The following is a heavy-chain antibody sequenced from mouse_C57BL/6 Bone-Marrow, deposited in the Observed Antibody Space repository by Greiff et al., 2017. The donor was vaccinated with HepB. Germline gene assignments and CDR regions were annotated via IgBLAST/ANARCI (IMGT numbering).Heavy chain of an antibody. D-gene: IGHD3-2*02. CDR3: ARGTAQATFFYYFDY. Sequence: VQLKQSGAELVKPGASVKLSCTASGFNIKDYYMHWVKQRTEQGLEWIGRIDPEDGETKYAPKFQGKATITADTSSNTAYLQLSSLTSEDTAVYYCARGTAQATFFYYFDYWGQGTTLTVSS. CDR2: IDPEDGET. CDR1: GFNIKDYY. V-gene: IGHV14-2*01. J-gene: IGHJ2*01.